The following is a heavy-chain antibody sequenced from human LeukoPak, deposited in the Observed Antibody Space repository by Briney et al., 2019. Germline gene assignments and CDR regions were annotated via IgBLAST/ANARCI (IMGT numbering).Heavy chain of an antibody. CDR1: RVTFDDYG. J-gene: IGHJ4*02. CDR3: ARDGDIVVVPAAIHLDY. CDR2: INWNGGST. D-gene: IGHD2-2*01. Sequence: PGGSLRLSCAASRVTFDDYGMCWGRQAPGKGLEWVSGINWNGGSTGYADSVKGRFTISRDNAKNSLYLQMNSLRAEDTALYYCARDGDIVVVPAAIHLDYWGQGTLVTVSS. V-gene: IGHV3-20*04.